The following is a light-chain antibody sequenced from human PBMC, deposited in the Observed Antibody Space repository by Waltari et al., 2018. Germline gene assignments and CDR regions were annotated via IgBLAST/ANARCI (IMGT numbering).Light chain of an antibody. CDR3: SSYTTNKTPV. CDR1: SSDIGCYDY. J-gene: IGLJ2*01. V-gene: IGLV2-14*03. CDR2: DVT. Sequence: QPALTQPASVSGSPGQSITIPCTGSSSDIGCYDYVSWYQQHPGKAPKLIIYDVTKRPSGISSRFSGSKSGNTASLTISGLQAEDEADYYCSSYTTNKTPVIGGGTKVTVL.